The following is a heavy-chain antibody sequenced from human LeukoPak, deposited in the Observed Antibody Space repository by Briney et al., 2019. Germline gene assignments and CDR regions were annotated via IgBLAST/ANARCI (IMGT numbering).Heavy chain of an antibody. Sequence: SETLSLTCTVSGGSISSSSYYWSWIRQHPGKGLEWIGYIYYSGSTYYNPSLKSRVTISVDTSKNQFSLKLSSVTAADTAVYYCARVRSGCSSTSCYNNWFDPWGQGTLVTVSS. V-gene: IGHV4-31*03. J-gene: IGHJ5*02. D-gene: IGHD2-2*01. CDR2: IYYSGST. CDR3: ARVRSGCSSTSCYNNWFDP. CDR1: GGSISSSSYY.